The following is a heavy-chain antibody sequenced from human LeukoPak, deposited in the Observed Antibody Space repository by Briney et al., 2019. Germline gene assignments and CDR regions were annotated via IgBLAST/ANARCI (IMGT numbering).Heavy chain of an antibody. Sequence: PGGSLRLSCAASGFTFSSYSMNWARQAPGKGLEWVSSISSSSSYIYYADSVKGRFTISRDNAKNSLYLQMNSLRAEDTAVYYCARSLYPSGSFFDYWGQGTLVTVSS. CDR3: ARSLYPSGSFFDY. D-gene: IGHD6-13*01. J-gene: IGHJ4*02. CDR2: ISSSSSYI. V-gene: IGHV3-21*01. CDR1: GFTFSSYS.